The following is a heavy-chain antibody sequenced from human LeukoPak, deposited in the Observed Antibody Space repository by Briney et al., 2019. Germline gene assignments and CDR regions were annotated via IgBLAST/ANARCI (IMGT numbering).Heavy chain of an antibody. Sequence: SVKVSCKASGYTFTSYGISWVRQAPGQGLEWIGWISAYNGNTNYAQKLQGRVTMTTDTSTSTAYMELRSLRSDDTAVYYCARDLLSGSYYRGAFDIWGQGTMVTVSS. CDR3: ARDLLSGSYYRGAFDI. J-gene: IGHJ3*02. CDR1: GYTFTSYG. D-gene: IGHD1-26*01. V-gene: IGHV1-18*01. CDR2: ISAYNGNT.